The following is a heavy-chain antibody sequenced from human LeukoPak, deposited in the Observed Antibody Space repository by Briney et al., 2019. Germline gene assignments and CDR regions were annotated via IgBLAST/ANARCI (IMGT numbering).Heavy chain of an antibody. Sequence: KPSETPSLTFTVSGGSLRSYFWSWIRQPPRKGLEWIGYIYNSGSTNYNPSLKSRVTISVDTSKNQFSLKLSSVTAADTAVYYCAREGGSSWPFDYWGQGTLVTVSS. J-gene: IGHJ4*02. D-gene: IGHD6-13*01. V-gene: IGHV4-59*01. CDR3: AREGGSSWPFDY. CDR1: GGSLRSYF. CDR2: IYNSGST.